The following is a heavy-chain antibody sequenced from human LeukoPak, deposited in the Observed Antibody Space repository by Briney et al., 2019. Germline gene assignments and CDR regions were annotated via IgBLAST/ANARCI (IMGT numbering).Heavy chain of an antibody. V-gene: IGHV3-30*02. J-gene: IGHJ4*02. D-gene: IGHD6-13*01. CDR2: IRYDGSNK. CDR1: GFTFSSYG. CDR3: ANGRSSSYYFDY. Sequence: TGGSLRLSCAASGFTFSSYGMHWVRQAPGKGLEWVTFIRYDGSNKYYADSVKGRFTISRDDSKNTLYLQMNSLRAEDTAVYYCANGRSSSYYFDYWGQGTLVTVSS.